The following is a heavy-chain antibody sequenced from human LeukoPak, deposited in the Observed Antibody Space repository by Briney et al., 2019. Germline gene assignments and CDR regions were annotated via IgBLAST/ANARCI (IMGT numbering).Heavy chain of an antibody. CDR2: FYSGGSA. J-gene: IGHJ4*02. Sequence: GGSLRLSCAASGFTFSNAWMSWVRQAPGKGLECVSVFYSGGSAYFADSVKGRFTMSRDISNNTLYLQMNSLRAEDTAVYFCAKLDYGSGSFFDYWGQGTLVTVSS. CDR3: AKLDYGSGSFFDY. CDR1: GFTFSNAW. V-gene: IGHV3-53*01. D-gene: IGHD3-10*01.